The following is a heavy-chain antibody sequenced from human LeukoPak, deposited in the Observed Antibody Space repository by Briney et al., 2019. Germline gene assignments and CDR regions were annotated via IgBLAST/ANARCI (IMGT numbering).Heavy chain of an antibody. CDR2: ISSSSSTI. V-gene: IGHV3-48*04. CDR1: GFTFSSYA. J-gene: IGHJ4*02. D-gene: IGHD6-13*01. Sequence: GGSLRLSCAASGFTFSSYAMHWVRQAPGKGLEWVSYISSSSSTIYYADSVKGRFTISRDNAKNSLYLQMNSLRAEDTAVYYCAQIAAAGTGGSDYWGQGTLVTVSS. CDR3: AQIAAAGTGGSDY.